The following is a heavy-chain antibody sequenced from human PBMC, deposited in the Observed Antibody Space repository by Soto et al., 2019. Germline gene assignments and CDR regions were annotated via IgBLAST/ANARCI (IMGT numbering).Heavy chain of an antibody. J-gene: IGHJ4*02. CDR1: GFTFSSYG. Sequence: QVQLVESGGGVVQPGRSLRLSCAASGFTFSSYGMHWVRQAPGKGLEWVAVISYDGSNKYYADSVKGRFTISRDNSKNTLYLQMNSLRDEDTAVYYCAKDLPMVRGVLRWGQGTLVTVSS. CDR3: AKDLPMVRGVLR. CDR2: ISYDGSNK. V-gene: IGHV3-30*18. D-gene: IGHD3-10*01.